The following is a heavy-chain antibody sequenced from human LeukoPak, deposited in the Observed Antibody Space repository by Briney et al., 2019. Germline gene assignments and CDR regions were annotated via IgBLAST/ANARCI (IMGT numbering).Heavy chain of an antibody. CDR3: ASQGGLLWFGELSGGMDV. Sequence: GGSLRLSCAASGFTFSSYAMSWVRQAPGKSLEWVSGIGGSGSRTYYADSVKGRFTISRDNSKNTLYLQMNSLRAEDTAVYYCASQGGLLWFGELSGGMDVWGQGTTVTVSS. J-gene: IGHJ6*02. CDR1: GFTFSSYA. V-gene: IGHV3-23*01. D-gene: IGHD3-10*01. CDR2: IGGSGSRT.